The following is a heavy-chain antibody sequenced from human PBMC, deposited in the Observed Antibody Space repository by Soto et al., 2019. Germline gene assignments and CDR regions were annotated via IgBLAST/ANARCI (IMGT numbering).Heavy chain of an antibody. D-gene: IGHD3-3*01. CDR1: GDTFTSYA. CDR3: ARNGVAGMDF. CDR2: IIPMFGTP. Sequence: QVQLVQSGAEVKKPGSSVKVSCKASGDTFTSYAFRWVRQAPGQGLEWMGGIIPMFGTPNFAQKFQGRLTINADKSTSTVHMELSGLRFEDTAVYYCARNGVAGMDFWGQGTQVTVSS. V-gene: IGHV1-69*06. J-gene: IGHJ4*01.